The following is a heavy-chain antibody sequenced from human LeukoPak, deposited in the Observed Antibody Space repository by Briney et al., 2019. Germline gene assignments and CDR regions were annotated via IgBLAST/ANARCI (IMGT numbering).Heavy chain of an antibody. CDR3: ILHGSGSSYAY. CDR1: GFTFTNAY. Sequence: GGSLRLPCAASGFTFTNAYMTWVRQAPGKGLEWVGRIKSKTDGETADCAAPVKGRFTISRHDSKNTLYLQMNSLRIEDTAVYYRILHGSGSSYAYWGQGALVTVSS. J-gene: IGHJ4*02. V-gene: IGHV3-15*01. D-gene: IGHD3-10*01. CDR2: IKSKTDGETA.